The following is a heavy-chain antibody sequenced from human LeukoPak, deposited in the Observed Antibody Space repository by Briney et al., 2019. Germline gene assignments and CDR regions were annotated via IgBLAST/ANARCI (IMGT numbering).Heavy chain of an antibody. Sequence: SETLSLTCAVYGGSFSGYYWSWIRQPPGKGLEWIGEINHSGSTNYNPSLKSRVTISVDTSKNQFSLKLSSVTAADTAVYHCARSNIVVVVAATPEGFDYWGQGTLVTVSS. V-gene: IGHV4-34*01. D-gene: IGHD2-15*01. CDR2: INHSGST. J-gene: IGHJ4*02. CDR3: ARSNIVVVVAATPEGFDY. CDR1: GGSFSGYY.